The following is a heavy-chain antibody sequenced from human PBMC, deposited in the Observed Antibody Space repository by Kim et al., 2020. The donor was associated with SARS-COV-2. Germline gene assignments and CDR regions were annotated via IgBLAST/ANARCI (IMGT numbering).Heavy chain of an antibody. V-gene: IGHV1-2*06. CDR1: GYTFTGYY. J-gene: IGHJ5*02. CDR3: ARGQRVAAHNWFDP. Sequence: ASVKVSCKASGYTFTGYYMHWVRQAPGQGLEWMGRINPNSGGTNYAQKFQGRVTMTRDTSISTAHMELSRLRSDDTAVYYCARGQRVAAHNWFDPWGQGTLVTVSS. CDR2: INPNSGGT. D-gene: IGHD2-15*01.